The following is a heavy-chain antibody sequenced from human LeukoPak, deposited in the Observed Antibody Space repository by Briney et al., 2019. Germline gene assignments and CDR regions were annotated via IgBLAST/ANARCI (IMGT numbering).Heavy chain of an antibody. CDR2: ISLGGST. Sequence: SQTLSLTCIVSGGSLSNDNYYWTWIRQPPGEGLEWIGYISLGGSTYYSPSLKRRATISVDRSKNQFSLKLTSVTAADTAVYYCARERSRFGELSDVWGKGTTVTVSS. CDR3: ARERSRFGELSDV. CDR1: GGSLSNDNYY. V-gene: IGHV4-30-2*01. J-gene: IGHJ6*04. D-gene: IGHD3-10*01.